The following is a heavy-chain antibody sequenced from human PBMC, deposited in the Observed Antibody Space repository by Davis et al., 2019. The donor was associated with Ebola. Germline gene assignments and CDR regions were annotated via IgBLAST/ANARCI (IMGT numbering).Heavy chain of an antibody. Sequence: GGSLRLSCAVFGFTFSAYYMDWVRLTPGKGLEWVGLSRNIDSRYSTEYAASVRGRFTISRDDSKKSLYLQMNSLRTEDTAVYYCVTENWYRFESWGQGTLVTVSS. CDR1: GFTFSAYY. CDR2: SRNIDSRYST. CDR3: VTENWYRFES. D-gene: IGHD1/OR15-1a*01. J-gene: IGHJ4*02. V-gene: IGHV3-72*01.